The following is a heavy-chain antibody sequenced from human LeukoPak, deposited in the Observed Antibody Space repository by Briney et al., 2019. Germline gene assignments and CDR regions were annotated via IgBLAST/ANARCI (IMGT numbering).Heavy chain of an antibody. CDR3: ARGDDSSGYYYYFDY. CDR2: INHSGST. CDR1: GGSFSGYY. V-gene: IGHV4-34*01. Sequence: SETLSLTCAVYGGSFSGYYWSWIRQPPGKGLEWIGEINHSGSTNYIPSLKSRVTISVDTSKNQFSLKLSSVTAADTAVYYCARGDDSSGYYYYFDYWGQGTLVTVSS. J-gene: IGHJ4*02. D-gene: IGHD3-22*01.